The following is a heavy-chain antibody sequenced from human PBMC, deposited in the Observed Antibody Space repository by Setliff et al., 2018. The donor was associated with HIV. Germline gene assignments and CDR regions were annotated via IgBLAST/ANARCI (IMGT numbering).Heavy chain of an antibody. J-gene: IGHJ4*02. Sequence: ESLKISCVASGYTFTNHWIAWVRQTPGKGLEVMGIIYPIDSDTRYKSSFEGQVTISADKSKSAVYLQWSSLKASDTAVYFCARLARTTYLDYWGQGAKVTVSS. CDR3: ARLARTTYLDY. CDR2: IYPIDSDT. D-gene: IGHD1-7*01. V-gene: IGHV5-51*01. CDR1: GYTFTNHW.